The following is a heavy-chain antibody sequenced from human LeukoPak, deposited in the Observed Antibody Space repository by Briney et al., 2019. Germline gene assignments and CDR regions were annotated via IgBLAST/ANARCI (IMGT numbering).Heavy chain of an antibody. CDR2: ISSSSSYT. Sequence: GGSLRLSCAASGFTFSDYYMSWIRQAPGKGLEWVSYISSSSSYTNYADSVKGRFTISRDNSKNTLYLQMNSLRAEDTAVYYCARDGYLVVPAAERRSGMDVWGQGTTVTVSS. V-gene: IGHV3-11*06. J-gene: IGHJ6*02. D-gene: IGHD2-2*01. CDR1: GFTFSDYY. CDR3: ARDGYLVVPAAERRSGMDV.